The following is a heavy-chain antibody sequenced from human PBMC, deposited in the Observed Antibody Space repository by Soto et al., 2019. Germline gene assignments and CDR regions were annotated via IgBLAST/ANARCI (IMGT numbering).Heavy chain of an antibody. CDR2: ISSNGGST. V-gene: IGHV3-64*01. CDR3: ARDQLERPKEEIYYYYYMDV. Sequence: EVQLVESGGGLIQPGGSLRLSCAASGYTCSSYAMHWVRQAPGKGLEYVSAISSNGGSTYYANSVKGRFTISRDNSKNTLYLQMGSLRAEDMAVYYCARDQLERPKEEIYYYYYMDVWGKGTTVPVSS. D-gene: IGHD1-1*01. CDR1: GYTCSSYA. J-gene: IGHJ6*03.